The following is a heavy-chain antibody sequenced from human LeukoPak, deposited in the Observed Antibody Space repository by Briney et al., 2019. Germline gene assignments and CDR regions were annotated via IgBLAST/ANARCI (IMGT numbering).Heavy chain of an antibody. D-gene: IGHD6-13*01. J-gene: IGHJ6*02. CDR1: GYTFTSYY. Sequence: ASVKVSCKASGYTFTSYYMHWVRQAPGQGLEWMGIINPSGGSTSYAQKFQGRVTMTRDTSTSTVYMELSSLRSEDTAVYYCARDLSSSFFSSRGGMDVWGQGTTVTVSS. V-gene: IGHV1-46*01. CDR2: INPSGGST. CDR3: ARDLSSSFFSSRGGMDV.